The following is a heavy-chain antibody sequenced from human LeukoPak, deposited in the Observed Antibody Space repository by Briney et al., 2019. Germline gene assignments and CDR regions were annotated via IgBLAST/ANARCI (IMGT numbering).Heavy chain of an antibody. D-gene: IGHD2-15*01. J-gene: IGHJ4*02. CDR2: ISGSGGST. CDR1: GFTFSSYA. CDR3: ASRGGSSGFDY. V-gene: IGHV3-23*01. Sequence: PGGSLRLSCAASGFTFSSYAMSWVRQAPGKGLEWVSGISGSGGSTYYADSVKGRFTISRDNTKNTLYLQMNSLRAEDTAVYYCASRGGSSGFDYWGQGTLVTVSS.